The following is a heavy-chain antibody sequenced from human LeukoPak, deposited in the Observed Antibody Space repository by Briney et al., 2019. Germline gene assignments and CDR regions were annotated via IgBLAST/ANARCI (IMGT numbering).Heavy chain of an antibody. CDR3: ARGKKSFDGDYQGNWFDP. V-gene: IGHV3-30*03. CDR2: ISYDGSKK. CDR1: GFNFSNYG. D-gene: IGHD4-17*01. J-gene: IGHJ5*02. Sequence: PGGSLRLSCAASGFNFSNYGMHWVRQAPGKGLEWVAVISYDGSKKYYADSVKGRFTSSRDNSNNTLYLQMNSLRVDDTAVYYCARGKKSFDGDYQGNWFDPWGQGTLVTVSS.